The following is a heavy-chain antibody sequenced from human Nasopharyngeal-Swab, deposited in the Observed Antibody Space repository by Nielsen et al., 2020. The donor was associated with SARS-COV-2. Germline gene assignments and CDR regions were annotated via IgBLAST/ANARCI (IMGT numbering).Heavy chain of an antibody. V-gene: IGHV4-61*01. CDR3: AREQQYYFDY. Sequence: SEALSLTCTVSGGSISSSSYYWGWIRQPPGKGLEWIGYIYYSGSTNYNPSLKSRVTISVDTSKNQFSLKLSSVTAADTAVYYCAREQQYYFDYWGQGTLVTVSS. J-gene: IGHJ4*02. D-gene: IGHD1-1*01. CDR1: GGSISSSSYY. CDR2: IYYSGST.